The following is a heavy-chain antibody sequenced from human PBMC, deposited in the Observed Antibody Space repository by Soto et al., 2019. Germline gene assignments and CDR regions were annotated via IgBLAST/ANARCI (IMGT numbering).Heavy chain of an antibody. CDR2: ISGSGGST. J-gene: IGHJ5*02. V-gene: IGHV3-23*01. D-gene: IGHD4-4*01. Sequence: KGLEWVSAISGSGGSTYYADSVKGRFTISRDNSKNTLYLQMNSLRAEDTAVYYCAKDAGYYSNVPWFDPWGQGTLVTVSS. CDR3: AKDAGYYSNVPWFDP.